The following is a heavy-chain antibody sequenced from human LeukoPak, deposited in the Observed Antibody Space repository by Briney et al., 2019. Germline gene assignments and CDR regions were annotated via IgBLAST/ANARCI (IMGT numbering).Heavy chain of an antibody. Sequence: PSETLSLTCAVYGGSFSGYYWSWLRQPPGKGLEWIGEINHSGSTNFNASPKSRVTISVDTSKNQFSLKLSSVTAADTAVYYCARALYSSSWYEGFDYWGQGTLVTVSS. J-gene: IGHJ4*02. CDR2: INHSGST. CDR1: GGSFSGYY. V-gene: IGHV4-34*01. CDR3: ARALYSSSWYEGFDY. D-gene: IGHD6-13*01.